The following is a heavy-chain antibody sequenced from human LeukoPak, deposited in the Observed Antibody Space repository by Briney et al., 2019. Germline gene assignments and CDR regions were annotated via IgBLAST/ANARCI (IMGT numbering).Heavy chain of an antibody. CDR2: ISDRGDLT. CDR1: GFTFSNYA. J-gene: IGHJ4*02. Sequence: GGPLRLSCAASGFTFSNYAMSWVRQAPGKGLEWVSSISDRGDLTYYADSVKGRFTISRDNSKNTLYLQMNSLRAEDTAEHYCAKSSSGYYTFDYWGQGTLVTVSS. CDR3: AKSSSGYYTFDY. D-gene: IGHD3-3*01. V-gene: IGHV3-23*01.